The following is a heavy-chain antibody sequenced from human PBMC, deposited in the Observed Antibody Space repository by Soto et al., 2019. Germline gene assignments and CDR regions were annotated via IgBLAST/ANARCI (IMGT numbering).Heavy chain of an antibody. Sequence: QVQLVQSGAEVKKPGASVKVSCKASGYTFTSYAMHWVRQAPGQRLEWMGWINAGNGNTKYSQKFQGRGTITRDTSASTAYMELSSLRSEDTAVYYCARDLESPPGWFGSSPTDLYYYYYMDVWGKGTTVTVSS. J-gene: IGHJ6*03. V-gene: IGHV1-3*01. CDR3: ARDLESPPGWFGSSPTDLYYYYYMDV. D-gene: IGHD3-10*01. CDR1: GYTFTSYA. CDR2: INAGNGNT.